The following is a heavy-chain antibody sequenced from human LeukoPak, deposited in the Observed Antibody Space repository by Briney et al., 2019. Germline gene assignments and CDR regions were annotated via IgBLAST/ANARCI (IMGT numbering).Heavy chain of an antibody. CDR1: GFTFSGIY. CDR2: IYAAGSI. D-gene: IGHD1-26*01. Sequence: GGSLRLSCAASGFTFSGIYMSWVRQAPEKGLEWVSVIYAAGSIYYADSVKGRFTISRDNSKNTLYLQMNSLRAEDTAVYYCARGQWEGTFDSWGQGTLVTVSS. J-gene: IGHJ4*02. CDR3: ARGQWEGTFDS. V-gene: IGHV3-66*01.